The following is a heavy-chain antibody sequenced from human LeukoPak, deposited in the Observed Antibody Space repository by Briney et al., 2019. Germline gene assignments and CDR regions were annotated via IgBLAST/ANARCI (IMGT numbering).Heavy chain of an antibody. CDR2: IYPGDSDT. D-gene: IGHD2-2*01. J-gene: IGHJ4*02. V-gene: IGHV5-51*01. Sequence: GESLKISCQGSGYSFTTYWIGWVRQMPGKGLEWMGIIYPGDSDTRYSPSFQGQVTISADKSISTAYLQWSSLKASDTAIYYCARRGYCSSTSCYEYFDYWGQGTLVTVSS. CDR3: ARRGYCSSTSCYEYFDY. CDR1: GYSFTTYW.